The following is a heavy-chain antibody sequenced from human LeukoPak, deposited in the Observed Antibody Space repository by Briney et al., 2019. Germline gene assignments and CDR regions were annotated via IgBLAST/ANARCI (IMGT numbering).Heavy chain of an antibody. CDR2: IYHSGST. Sequence: SETLSLTCAVSGYSISSGYYWGWIRQPPGKGLEWIGSIYHSGSTYYNPSLKSRVTISVDTSKNQFSLKLSSVTAADTAVYYCARLRAVAALGDYSGQGTLVTVSS. J-gene: IGHJ4*02. CDR1: GYSISSGYY. CDR3: ARLRAVAALGDY. D-gene: IGHD6-19*01. V-gene: IGHV4-38-2*01.